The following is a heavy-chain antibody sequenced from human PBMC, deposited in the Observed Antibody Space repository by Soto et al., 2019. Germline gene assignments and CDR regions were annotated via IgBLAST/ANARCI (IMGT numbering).Heavy chain of an antibody. CDR1: GGSISSYY. D-gene: IGHD2-21*01. CDR3: ARDRLDYFDY. J-gene: IGHJ4*02. Sequence: SETLSLTCTVSGGSISSYYWSWIRQPPGKGLEWIGYIYYSGSTNYNPSLKSRVTISVDTSKSQFSLKLSSVTAADTAVYYCARDRLDYFDYWGQGTPVTVSS. CDR2: IYYSGST. V-gene: IGHV4-59*01.